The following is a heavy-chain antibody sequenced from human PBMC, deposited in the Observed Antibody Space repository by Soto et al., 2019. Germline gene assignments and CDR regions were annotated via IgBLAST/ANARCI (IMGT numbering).Heavy chain of an antibody. J-gene: IGHJ4*02. V-gene: IGHV3-23*01. CDR2: ISGSGGST. Sequence: GGSLRLSCAASGFTFSSYAMSWVRQAPGKGLEWVSAISGSGGSTYYADSVKGRFTISRDNSKNTLYLQMNSLRAEDTAVYYCAKVNIVATIRRYYLDYWGQGTLVTVSS. CDR3: AKVNIVATIRRYYLDY. CDR1: GFTFSSYA. D-gene: IGHD5-12*01.